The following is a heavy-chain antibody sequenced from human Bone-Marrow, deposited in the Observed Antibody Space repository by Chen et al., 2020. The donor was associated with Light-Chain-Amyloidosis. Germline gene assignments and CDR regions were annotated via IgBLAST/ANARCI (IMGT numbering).Heavy chain of an antibody. CDR2: ISWNSGSI. CDR1: GFTFDDYA. Sequence: EVQLVESGGGLVQPGRSLRLSCAASGFTFDDYAMHWVRQAPGKGLECVSGISWNSGSIGYADSVKGRFTISRDNAKNSLYLQMNSLRAEDTALYYCAKEFDYYGMDVWGQGTTVTVSS. V-gene: IGHV3-9*01. CDR3: AKEFDYYGMDV. J-gene: IGHJ6*02.